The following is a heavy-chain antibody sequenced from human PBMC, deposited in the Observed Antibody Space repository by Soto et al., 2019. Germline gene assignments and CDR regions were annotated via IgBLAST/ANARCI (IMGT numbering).Heavy chain of an antibody. J-gene: IGHJ5*02. CDR3: ARRHCSSTSCYVWFDP. CDR1: GYSFTSYW. Sequence: PGEPLKISCKGSGYSFTSYWISWVRQMPGKGLEWMGRIDPSDSYTNYSPSFQGHVTISADKSISTAYLQWSSLKASDTAMYYCARRHCSSTSCYVWFDPWGQGTLVTVSS. CDR2: IDPSDSYT. V-gene: IGHV5-10-1*01. D-gene: IGHD2-2*01.